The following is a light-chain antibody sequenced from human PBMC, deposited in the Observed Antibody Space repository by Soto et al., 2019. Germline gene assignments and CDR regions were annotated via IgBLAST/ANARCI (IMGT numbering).Light chain of an antibody. CDR3: QHYDSYSYD. J-gene: IGKJ2*01. V-gene: IGKV1-5*03. CDR1: QSIGDS. CDR2: KVS. Sequence: DIQMTQSPSTLSTYVGDRVTITCRASQSIGDSLAWYQQKLGKAPKLLIYKVSILESGVPSRFSGSGSGTELTLTINSLQPDDFATYFCQHYDSYSYDFGQGTKLEIK.